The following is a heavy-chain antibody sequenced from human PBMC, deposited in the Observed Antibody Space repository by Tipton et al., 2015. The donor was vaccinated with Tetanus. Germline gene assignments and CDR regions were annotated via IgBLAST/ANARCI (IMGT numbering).Heavy chain of an antibody. CDR3: ARLLGAVTSGPTY. J-gene: IGHJ4*02. D-gene: IGHD4-11*01. CDR1: GFTFSSYA. Sequence: SLRLSCAASGFTFSSYAMSWVRQAPGKGLEWVSSIGNSGGRTHYADSVKGRFTISRDNSKDTLFLQMNSLTAEDTAVYYCARLLGAVTSGPTYWGQGALVTVSS. V-gene: IGHV3-23*01. CDR2: IGNSGGRT.